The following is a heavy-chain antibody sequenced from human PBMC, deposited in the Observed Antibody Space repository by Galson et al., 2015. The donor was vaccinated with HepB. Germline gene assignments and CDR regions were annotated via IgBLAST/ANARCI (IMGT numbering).Heavy chain of an antibody. CDR2: IDPSDSYT. J-gene: IGHJ5*02. Sequence: QSGAEVKKPGESLRISCKGSGYSFTSYWISWVRQMPGKGLEWMGRIDPSDSYTNYSPSFQGHVTISADKSISTAYLQWSSLKASDTAMYYCATGGGMATTLTAWGQGTLVTVSS. V-gene: IGHV5-10-1*01. CDR3: ATGGGMATTLTA. D-gene: IGHD5-24*01. CDR1: GYSFTSYW.